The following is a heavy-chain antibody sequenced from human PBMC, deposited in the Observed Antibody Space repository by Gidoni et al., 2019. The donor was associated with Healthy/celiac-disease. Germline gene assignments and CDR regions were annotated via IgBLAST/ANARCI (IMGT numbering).Heavy chain of an antibody. CDR3: VRQGAWIQLWPGGVEGGDFDY. Sequence: QLQLQESGPGLVKPSETLSLTCTVSGGSISSSSYYWGWIRQPPGKGLEWIGSIYYSGSTYYNPSLKSRVTISVDTSKNQFSLKLSSVTAADTAVYYCVRQGAWIQLWPGGVEGGDFDYWGQGTLVTVSS. J-gene: IGHJ4*02. CDR1: GGSISSSSYY. D-gene: IGHD5-18*01. CDR2: IYYSGST. V-gene: IGHV4-39*01.